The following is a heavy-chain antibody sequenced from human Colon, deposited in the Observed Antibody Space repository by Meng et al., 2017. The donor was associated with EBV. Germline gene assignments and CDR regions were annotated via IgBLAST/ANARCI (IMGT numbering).Heavy chain of an antibody. CDR1: GGSVSSGGYS. CDR3: ARVSSGWDYFDY. J-gene: IGHJ4*02. Sequence: QRPESDPGLVAPSSPLSPHSHVSGGSVSSGGYSWTWIRQHPGKGLEWFGHIYYSGSTFYNPSLKRRVIISIDTSKNQFSLNLRSVTAADTAVYYCARVSSGWDYFDYWGQGTLVTVSS. CDR2: IYYSGST. D-gene: IGHD6-19*01. V-gene: IGHV4-31*03.